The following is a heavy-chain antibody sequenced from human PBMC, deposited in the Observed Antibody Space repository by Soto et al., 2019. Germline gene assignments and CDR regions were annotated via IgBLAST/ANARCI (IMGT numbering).Heavy chain of an antibody. V-gene: IGHV4-30-4*01. J-gene: IGHJ4*02. D-gene: IGHD3-10*01. CDR1: GGSISSGDYY. CDR2: IYYIGST. Sequence: QVQLQESGPGLVKPSQTLSLTCTVSGGSISSGDYYWSWIRQPPGKGLEWIGYIYYIGSTYYNPSLQSRVTISVDTSKTQFSLKLSSVTAADTAVYYCARDSGSSIFDYWGQGTLVTVSS. CDR3: ARDSGSSIFDY.